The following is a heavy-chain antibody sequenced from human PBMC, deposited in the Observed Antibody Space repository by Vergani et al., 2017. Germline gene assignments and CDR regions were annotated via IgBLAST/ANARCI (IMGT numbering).Heavy chain of an antibody. CDR2: IKSDGRT. CDR3: TRSECSGTTCYGHYFDL. J-gene: IGHJ4*01. V-gene: IGHV3-66*02. Sequence: EVHLVESGGGLVQPGGSLRVSCSASGFRVTTYYMSWVRQAPGKGLEWVSVIKSDGRTSYAESVRGRFTISRDTSRNAVYLQMNILRVEDTGVYYCTRSECSGTTCYGHYFDLWGHGILVTVSS. CDR1: GFRVTTYY. D-gene: IGHD2-15*01.